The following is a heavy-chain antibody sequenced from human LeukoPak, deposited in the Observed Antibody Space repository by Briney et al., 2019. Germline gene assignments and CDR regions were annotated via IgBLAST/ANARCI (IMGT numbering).Heavy chain of an antibody. CDR2: IIGRGGTT. CDR3: ARYCSGVSCPFDF. Sequence: GGSLRLSCAASGFTFSTYAMSWVRQAPGKGLEWVSTIIGRGGTTYYADSVKGRFTISRENSRNTLYLQLNSLRGEDTAMYYCARYCSGVSCPFDFWGQGTLVTVSS. J-gene: IGHJ4*02. D-gene: IGHD2-15*01. CDR1: GFTFSTYA. V-gene: IGHV3-23*01.